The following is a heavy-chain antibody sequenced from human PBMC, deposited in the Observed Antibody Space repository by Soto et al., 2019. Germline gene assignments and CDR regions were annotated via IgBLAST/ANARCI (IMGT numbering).Heavy chain of an antibody. V-gene: IGHV4-61*01. D-gene: IGHD5-12*01. J-gene: IGHJ4*02. CDR2: IYYSGST. CDR3: ARDSGDGYNFDY. CDR1: GGSISSGSYY. Sequence: SETLFLTCTVSGGSISSGSYYWSWIRQPPGKGLEWIGYIYYSGSTNYNPSLKSRVTISVDTSKNQFSLKLSSVTAADTAVYYCARDSGDGYNFDYWGQGTLVTVSS.